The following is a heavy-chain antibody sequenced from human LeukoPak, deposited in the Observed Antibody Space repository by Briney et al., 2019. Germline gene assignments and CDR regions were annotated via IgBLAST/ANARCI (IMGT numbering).Heavy chain of an antibody. J-gene: IGHJ4*02. V-gene: IGHV4-39*01. CDR1: GGSISSSSYY. CDR2: IYYSGST. D-gene: IGHD2-15*01. CDR3: ASSTDLLPFY. Sequence: SETLSLTCTVSGGSISSSSYYWGWIRQPPGTGLEWIGSIYYSGSTYYNPSLKSRVTISVDTSKNQFSLKLSSVTAADTAVYYCASSTDLLPFYWGQGTLVTVSS.